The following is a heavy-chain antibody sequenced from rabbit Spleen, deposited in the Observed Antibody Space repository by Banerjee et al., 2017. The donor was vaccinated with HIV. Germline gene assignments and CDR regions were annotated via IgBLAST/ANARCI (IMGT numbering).Heavy chain of an antibody. Sequence: QEQLMESGGGLVQPGGSLKLSCKASGFDFSRTGVSWVRQAPGKGLEWIGDIYPVFGITNYANWVKGRFTISSDNAQNTVDLQMNSLTPADTATYFCARNANGGWDLWGPGTLVTVS. CDR3: ARNANGGWDL. V-gene: IGHV1S47*01. CDR2: IYPVFGIT. CDR1: GFDFSRTG. J-gene: IGHJ4*01. D-gene: IGHD4-1*01.